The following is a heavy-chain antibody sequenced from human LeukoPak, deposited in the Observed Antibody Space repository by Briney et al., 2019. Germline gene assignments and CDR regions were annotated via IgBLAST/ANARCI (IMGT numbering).Heavy chain of an antibody. CDR3: ARVLDRGDYSLSVLRY. CDR2: MNPNSGNT. Sequence: AASVKVSCKASGYTFTSYDINWVRQATGQGLEWMGWMNPNSGNTGYAQKFQGRVTITRNTSISTAYMELSSLRSEDTAVYYCARVLDRGDYSLSVLRYWGQGTLVTVSS. D-gene: IGHD2-21*01. J-gene: IGHJ4*02. CDR1: GYTFTSYD. V-gene: IGHV1-8*03.